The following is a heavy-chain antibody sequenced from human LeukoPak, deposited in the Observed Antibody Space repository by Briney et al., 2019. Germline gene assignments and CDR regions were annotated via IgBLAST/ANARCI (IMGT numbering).Heavy chain of an antibody. CDR1: GSSISSYY. D-gene: IGHD1-26*01. CDR3: ASTMGATTDY. Sequence: SETPSLTCTVSGSSISSYYWSWIRQPPGKGLEWIGYIYYSGSTNYNPSLKSRVTISVDTSKNQFSLKLSSVTAADTAVYYCASTMGATTDYWGQGTLVTVSS. J-gene: IGHJ4*02. CDR2: IYYSGST. V-gene: IGHV4-59*08.